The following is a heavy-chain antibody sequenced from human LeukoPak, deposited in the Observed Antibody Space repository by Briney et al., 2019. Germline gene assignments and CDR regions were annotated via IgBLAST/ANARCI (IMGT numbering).Heavy chain of an antibody. D-gene: IGHD3-10*01. CDR3: ARDVPLPRVRGVIIGGDFDP. Sequence: ASVKVSCKASGYTFTSYAMNWVRQAPGQGLEWMGWINTNTGNPTYAQGFTGRFVFSLDTSVSTAYLQISSLKAEDTAVYYCARDVPLPRVRGVIIGGDFDPWGQGTLVTVSS. V-gene: IGHV7-4-1*02. J-gene: IGHJ5*02. CDR2: INTNTGNP. CDR1: GYTFTSYA.